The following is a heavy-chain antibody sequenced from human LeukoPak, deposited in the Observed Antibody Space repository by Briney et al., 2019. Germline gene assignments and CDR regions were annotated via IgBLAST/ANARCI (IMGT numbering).Heavy chain of an antibody. D-gene: IGHD6-13*01. J-gene: IGHJ4*02. CDR2: IYDTGGT. Sequence: PSETLSLTCTVSGGSISNYYWSWIRQPPGKGLEWIGYIYDTGGTNYNPSLKSRVTMSVDTSKNQFSLKLNSVTAADTAVYYCARHPGVAAAGTAENFDYWGQGTLVAVSS. CDR3: ARHPGVAAAGTAENFDY. V-gene: IGHV4-59*08. CDR1: GGSISNYY.